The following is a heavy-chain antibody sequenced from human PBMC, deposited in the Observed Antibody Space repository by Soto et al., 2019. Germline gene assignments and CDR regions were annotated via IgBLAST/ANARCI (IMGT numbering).Heavy chain of an antibody. J-gene: IGHJ6*02. V-gene: IGHV3-23*01. CDR1: GFTFSNFA. Sequence: GGSLRLSCAASGFTFSNFAMSWVRQAPGKGLEWVAGLSGSGASTYYAESVRGRFSISRDNAKNQMFLQMSSLRVEDTAVYYCAREGSSYSFYYGIRVWGQGTTVTVSS. D-gene: IGHD6-6*01. CDR2: LSGSGAST. CDR3: AREGSSYSFYYGIRV.